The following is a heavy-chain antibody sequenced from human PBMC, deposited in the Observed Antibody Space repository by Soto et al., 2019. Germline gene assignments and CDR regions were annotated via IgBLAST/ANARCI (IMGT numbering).Heavy chain of an antibody. D-gene: IGHD5-18*01. CDR3: ARGFDTAMDYYYYYGMDV. V-gene: IGHV1-18*01. J-gene: IGHJ6*02. CDR1: GYTFSNYG. Sequence: ASLKVSCKASGYTFSNYGISWVRQAPGQGLEWMGWISGYNGNTNYAQNLQGRVTLTTDTSTSTAYMELSSLRSEDTAVYYCARGFDTAMDYYYYYGMDVWGQGTTVTVSS. CDR2: ISGYNGNT.